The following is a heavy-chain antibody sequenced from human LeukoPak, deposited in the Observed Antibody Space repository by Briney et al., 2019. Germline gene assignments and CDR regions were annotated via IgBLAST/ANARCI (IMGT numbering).Heavy chain of an antibody. J-gene: IGHJ4*02. CDR1: GYTFTSYD. CDR2: MNPNSGNT. CDR3: ARRLGYCSSTSCYFHVDY. D-gene: IGHD2-2*01. V-gene: IGHV1-8*01. Sequence: ASVKVSCKASGYTFTSYDINWVRQATGQGLEWMGWMNPNSGNTGYAQKFQGRVTMTRNTSISTAYIELSSLRSEDTAVYYCARRLGYCSSTSCYFHVDYWGQGTLVTVSS.